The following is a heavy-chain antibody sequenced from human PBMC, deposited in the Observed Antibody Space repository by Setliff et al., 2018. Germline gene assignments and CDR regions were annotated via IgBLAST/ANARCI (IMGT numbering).Heavy chain of an antibody. Sequence: PSETLSLTCTVSGGSISSGTYYWSWIRQQPGKGLEWIGYFYNSGNTYYNPSLKSRVTMSVDTSKNQFSLKLSSVTAADTAVYYCAREHQLGNAFDIWGQGNPGHRLL. CDR1: GGSISSGTYY. CDR2: FYNSGNT. J-gene: IGHJ3*02. D-gene: IGHD7-27*01. CDR3: AREHQLGNAFDI. V-gene: IGHV4-31*03.